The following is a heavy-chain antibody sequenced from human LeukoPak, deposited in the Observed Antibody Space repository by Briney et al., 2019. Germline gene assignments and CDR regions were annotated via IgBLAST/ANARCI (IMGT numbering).Heavy chain of an antibody. J-gene: IGHJ3*02. D-gene: IGHD1-26*01. V-gene: IGHV4-38-2*01. CDR1: GYSISSGYY. CDR3: ARHPGWEPLGAFDI. Sequence: SETLSLTCAVSGYSISSGYYWGWIRQPPGKGLEWIGSIYHSGSTYYNPSLKSRVTISVDTSKNQFSLKLSSVTAADTAVYCCARHPGWEPLGAFDIWGQGTMVTVSS. CDR2: IYHSGST.